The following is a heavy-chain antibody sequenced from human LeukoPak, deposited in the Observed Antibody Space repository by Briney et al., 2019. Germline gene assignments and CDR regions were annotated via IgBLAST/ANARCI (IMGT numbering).Heavy chain of an antibody. CDR3: TRSLMD. V-gene: IGHV3-74*01. CDR1: GITLSGYW. Sequence: GGSLRLSCAASGITLSGYWMHWVRQAPGKGLVWVSRINFDGSDTSYADFVKGRFTISRDSAKNTLFLQMNSLRAEDTAVYYCTRSLMDWGQGIRVTVSS. D-gene: IGHD3-16*01. CDR2: INFDGSDT. J-gene: IGHJ4*02.